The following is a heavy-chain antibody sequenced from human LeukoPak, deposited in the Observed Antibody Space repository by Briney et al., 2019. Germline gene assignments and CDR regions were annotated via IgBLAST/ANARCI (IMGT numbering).Heavy chain of an antibody. Sequence: GGSLRLSCEGSRFSFGNYWMNWVSQAPGKGLEWVATIKQDGGVKHYMDSVKGRFTISRDNAKNSLYLQMDSLRADDTAVYYCARDSEHYDSGAYYDALDMWGQGTLVTVSS. CDR3: ARDSEHYDSGAYYDALDM. V-gene: IGHV3-7*01. CDR2: IKQDGGVK. J-gene: IGHJ3*02. CDR1: RFSFGNYW. D-gene: IGHD3-22*01.